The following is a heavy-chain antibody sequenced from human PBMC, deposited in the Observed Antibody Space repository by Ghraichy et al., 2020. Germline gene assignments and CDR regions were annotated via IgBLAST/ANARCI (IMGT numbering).Heavy chain of an antibody. CDR1: GFTFANHA. D-gene: IGHD6-13*01. Sequence: GGSLRLSCIASGFTFANHALSWVRRAPGRGLEWISSITGTGRRTHYADSVKGRFTISRDNSKETLYLDMHSLTVDDTAVYHCVRSADVALCGSSQKGGFDYWGQGTRVSVSS. V-gene: IGHV3-23*01. J-gene: IGHJ4*02. CDR3: VRSADVALCGSSQKGGFDY. CDR2: ITGTGRRT.